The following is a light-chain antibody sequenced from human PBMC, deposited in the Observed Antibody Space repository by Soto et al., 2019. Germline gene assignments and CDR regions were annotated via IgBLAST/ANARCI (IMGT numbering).Light chain of an antibody. CDR2: DTS. Sequence: EIVLTQSPATLSLSPGERATLSCRASQSIAGYLAWYQKKPGQAPRLLIYDTSNRVTGVPARFSGSGSGTEFTLTISSLQSEDFAVYYCQQYNNLITFGQGTRLEIK. V-gene: IGKV3-11*01. CDR3: QQYNNLIT. J-gene: IGKJ5*01. CDR1: QSIAGY.